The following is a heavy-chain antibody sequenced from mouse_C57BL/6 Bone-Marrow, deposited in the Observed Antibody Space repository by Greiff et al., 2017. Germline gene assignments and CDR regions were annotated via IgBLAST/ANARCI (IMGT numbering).Heavy chain of an antibody. CDR3: ATSTMVTTSRYFDV. J-gene: IGHJ1*03. CDR1: GYTFTSYW. D-gene: IGHD2-2*01. CDR2: INPSNGGT. V-gene: IGHV1-53*01. Sequence: VQLQQPGTELVKPGASVKLSCKASGYTFTSYWMHWVKQRPGQGLEWIGNINPSNGGTNYNEKFKSKATLTVDNSSSTSYMQLSSLTSEDSAVYYCATSTMVTTSRYFDVWGTGTTVTVSS.